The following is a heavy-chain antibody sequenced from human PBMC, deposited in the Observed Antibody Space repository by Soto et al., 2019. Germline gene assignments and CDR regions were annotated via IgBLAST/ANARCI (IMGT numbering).Heavy chain of an antibody. CDR3: ARDRCYEGTCYSASDS. CDR2: ISNSXFTI. CDR1: GFRFSTYN. D-gene: IGHD2-15*01. V-gene: IGHV3-48*02. Sequence: PGGSLRLSSAASGFRFSTYNMDWVRQSPGKRPEPLAHISNSXFTILYADSVKSRFTISRDNDRNSLYLEMNSLRDEDTAVYYCARDRCYEGTCYSASDSWGQGTLVTVSS. J-gene: IGHJ5*01.